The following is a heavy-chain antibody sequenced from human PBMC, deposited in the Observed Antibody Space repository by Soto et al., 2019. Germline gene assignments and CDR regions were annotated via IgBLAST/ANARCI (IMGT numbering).Heavy chain of an antibody. V-gene: IGHV1-46*01. CDR1: GHTLINYY. D-gene: IGHD3-22*01. CDR3: AINYYDSSGYLY. CDR2: IDPSGNGT. Sequence: QVQLVQSGAEVNKPGASVKVSCKTSGHTLINYYMHWVRQAPGQGLDWLGKIDPSGNGTSYAERFQGRITLTSDTSTKTVYVELSSLRSEDTAIYYCAINYYDSSGYLYWGQGTLVTVSS. J-gene: IGHJ4*02.